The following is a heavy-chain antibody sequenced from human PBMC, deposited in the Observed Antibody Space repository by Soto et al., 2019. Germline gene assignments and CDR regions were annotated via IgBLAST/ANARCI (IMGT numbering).Heavy chain of an antibody. Sequence: EVQLVESGEGLVQPGGSLRLSCEGSGFTFSTYGMHWVRQAPGKGLEFVSSTSGSGRSTSYADSVKGRFIISRDNSKNTLYLQMGSLRIEDTAVYYCARGLGNYENWNFDLWGRGSLVTVSS. J-gene: IGHJ2*01. D-gene: IGHD1-7*01. V-gene: IGHV3-64*02. CDR2: TSGSGRST. CDR1: GFTFSTYG. CDR3: ARGLGNYENWNFDL.